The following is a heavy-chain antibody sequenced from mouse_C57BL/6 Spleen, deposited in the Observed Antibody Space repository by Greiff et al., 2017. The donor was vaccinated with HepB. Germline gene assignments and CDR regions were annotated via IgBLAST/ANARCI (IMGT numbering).Heavy chain of an antibody. J-gene: IGHJ3*01. D-gene: IGHD2-3*01. V-gene: IGHV1-15*01. CDR1: GYTFTDYE. Sequence: VQLQESGAELVRPGASVTLSCKASGYTFTDYEMHWVKQTPVHGLEWIGAIDPETGGTAYKQKFKGKAILTADKSSSTAYMALRSLTSEDSAVYYCTRSDDGYYRYWFAYWGQGTLVTVSA. CDR2: IDPETGGT. CDR3: TRSDDGYYRYWFAY.